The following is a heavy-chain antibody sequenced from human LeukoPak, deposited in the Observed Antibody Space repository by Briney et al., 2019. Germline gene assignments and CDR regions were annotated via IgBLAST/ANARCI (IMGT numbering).Heavy chain of an antibody. J-gene: IGHJ4*02. V-gene: IGHV3-7*05. CDR2: IKQGGSEE. CDR1: GFTLSSFW. CDR3: ARDIVVVTAYFDY. D-gene: IGHD2-21*02. Sequence: GGSLRLSCVAAGFTLSSFWMSWVRQAPGKGLEWVANIKQGGSEEYYVDSVRGRFTISRDNAKNSLYLQMNSLRAEDTAVYYCARDIVVVTAYFDYWGQGTLVTVSS.